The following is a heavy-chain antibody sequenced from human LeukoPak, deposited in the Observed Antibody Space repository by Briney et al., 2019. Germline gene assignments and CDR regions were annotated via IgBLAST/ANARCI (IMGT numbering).Heavy chain of an antibody. CDR2: ISGRDGRT. CDR1: GLTFYTYA. J-gene: IGHJ3*01. CDR3: ARAWYKQQLVDAFDV. Sequence: PGGSLRLSCAVSGLTFYTYAMSWVRQAPGKGLEWVSAISGRDGRTYYSDSVKGRFTISRDNSKNTVYLQLNSLRNDDTAVYYCARAWYKQQLVDAFDVWGKGTMVTVSA. D-gene: IGHD1-1*01. V-gene: IGHV3-23*01.